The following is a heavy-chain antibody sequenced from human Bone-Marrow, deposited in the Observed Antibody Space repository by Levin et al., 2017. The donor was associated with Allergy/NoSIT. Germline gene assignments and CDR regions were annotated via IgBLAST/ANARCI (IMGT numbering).Heavy chain of an antibody. CDR3: ARGGGGSYAADY. CDR2: ISWNGGRT. CDR1: GFNFDDYG. J-gene: IGHJ4*02. V-gene: IGHV3-20*04. Sequence: GGSLRLSCAASGFNFDDYGMSWVRQAPGKGLEWVSGISWNGGRTGHADSVKGRFTISRDSAKNSVYLETNSLRAEDTAFYYCARGGGGSYAADYWGQGTLVTVSS. D-gene: IGHD1-26*01.